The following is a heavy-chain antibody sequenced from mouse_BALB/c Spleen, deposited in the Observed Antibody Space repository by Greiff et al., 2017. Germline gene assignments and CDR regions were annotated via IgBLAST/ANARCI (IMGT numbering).Heavy chain of an antibody. Sequence: VQLQQSGAELARPGASVKLSCKASGYTFTSYWMQWVKQRPGQGLEWIGAIYPGDGDTRYTQKFKGKATLTADKSSSTAYMQLSSLASEDSAVYYCARGGGYEDYYAMDYWGQGTSVTVSS. J-gene: IGHJ4*01. V-gene: IGHV1-87*01. CDR2: IYPGDGDT. CDR1: GYTFTSYW. D-gene: IGHD1-2*01. CDR3: ARGGGYEDYYAMDY.